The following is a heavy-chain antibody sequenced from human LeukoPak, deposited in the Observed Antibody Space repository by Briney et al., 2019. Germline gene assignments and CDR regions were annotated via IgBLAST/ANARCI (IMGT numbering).Heavy chain of an antibody. J-gene: IGHJ3*02. CDR1: GFTFYDYA. D-gene: IGHD3-22*01. Sequence: PGGSLRLSCAASGFTFYDYAMHWVRQAPGKGLEWVSLISGDGGSTYYADSVKGRFTISRENRKNSLYLQMNSLSTEDTALYYCAKDTYETYYYDSSGYPVGAFDIWGQGPIVPVSS. CDR2: ISGDGGST. CDR3: AKDTYETYYYDSSGYPVGAFDI. V-gene: IGHV3-43*02.